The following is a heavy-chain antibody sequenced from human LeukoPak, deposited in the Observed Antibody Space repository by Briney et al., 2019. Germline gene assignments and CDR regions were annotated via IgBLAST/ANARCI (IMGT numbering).Heavy chain of an antibody. J-gene: IGHJ6*02. V-gene: IGHV4-61*01. CDR1: GGSVSSGSYY. CDR3: ARVRFLEWLQPYGMDV. D-gene: IGHD3-3*01. CDR2: IYYSGST. Sequence: SETLSLTCTVSGGSVSSGSYYWRWIRQPPGKGLEWIVYIYYSGSTNYNPPLKSRVTISVDTSKNQFSLKLSSVTAADTAVYYCARVRFLEWLQPYGMDVWGQGTTVTVSS.